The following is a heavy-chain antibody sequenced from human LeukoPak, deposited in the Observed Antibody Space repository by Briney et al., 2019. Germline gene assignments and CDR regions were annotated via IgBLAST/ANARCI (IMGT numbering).Heavy chain of an antibody. J-gene: IGHJ4*02. CDR1: GYTFTGYY. D-gene: IGHD3-22*01. CDR2: INPNSGGT. Sequence: ASVKVSCKASGYTFTGYYMHWVRQAPGQGLEWMGWINPNSGGTNYAQKFQGRVTMTRDTSISTAYMELSRLRSDDTAVYYCARGWDYYDSSGYYPYWGQGTLVTVSS. CDR3: ARGWDYYDSSGYYPY. V-gene: IGHV1-2*02.